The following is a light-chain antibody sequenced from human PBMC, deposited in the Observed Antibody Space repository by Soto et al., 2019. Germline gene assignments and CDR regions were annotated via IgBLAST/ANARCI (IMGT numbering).Light chain of an antibody. Sequence: EIVLTQSPATLSLSPGERATLSCRASQSVSSYLAWYQQKPGQAPRLLIYDASNRATGIPARFGGSGSGTDFPLTISSLEPEDFAVYYCQQRSNWPPTFGPGTKVDIK. V-gene: IGKV3-11*01. CDR2: DAS. CDR1: QSVSSY. J-gene: IGKJ3*01. CDR3: QQRSNWPPT.